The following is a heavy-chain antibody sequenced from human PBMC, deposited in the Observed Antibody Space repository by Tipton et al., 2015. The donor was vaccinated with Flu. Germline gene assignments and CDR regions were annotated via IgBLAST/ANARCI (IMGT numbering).Heavy chain of an antibody. J-gene: IGHJ4*02. D-gene: IGHD3-22*01. CDR1: GLPFSFYN. Sequence: SLRLSCAASGLPFSFYNMNWVRQAPGKGLEWVSYISSSSSTIYYADSVRGRFTISRDNAKNSLYLQMNSLREEDTAVYYCARAYYYDSSGSRGGGYWGQGTLVTVSS. V-gene: IGHV3-48*02. CDR2: ISSSSSTI. CDR3: ARAYYYDSSGSRGGGY.